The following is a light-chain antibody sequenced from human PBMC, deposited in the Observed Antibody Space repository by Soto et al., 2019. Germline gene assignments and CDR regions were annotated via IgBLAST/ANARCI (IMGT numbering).Light chain of an antibody. V-gene: IGKV3-20*01. CDR2: GTS. Sequence: EIVLTQSPGTLSLSPGERATLSCRASQSVSSAYLAWYQQKPGQAPSLLMYGTSSRATGIPDRFSGSGSGTDFTLTISRLEPEDFAVYYCQQYHSSLWTFGQGTKVEIK. CDR1: QSVSSAY. J-gene: IGKJ1*01. CDR3: QQYHSSLWT.